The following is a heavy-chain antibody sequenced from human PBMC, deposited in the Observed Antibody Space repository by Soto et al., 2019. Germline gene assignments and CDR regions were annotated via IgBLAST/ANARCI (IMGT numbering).Heavy chain of an antibody. V-gene: IGHV2-5*02. J-gene: IGHJ4*02. CDR2: IYWDDGK. Sequence: QITLKESGPTLVKPTQTLTLTCAFSGFSLSTSGVGVGWIRQPPGKALEWLGFIYWDDGKRYNPSLKSSLTITKDTSKNQVVRTMTTMDPVDTATYYCAHSPLRYSYGYGFDYWGQGTLVTVSS. D-gene: IGHD5-18*01. CDR3: AHSPLRYSYGYGFDY. CDR1: GFSLSTSGVG.